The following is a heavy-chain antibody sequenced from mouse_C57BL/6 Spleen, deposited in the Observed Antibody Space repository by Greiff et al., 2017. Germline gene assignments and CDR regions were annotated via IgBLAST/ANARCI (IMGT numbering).Heavy chain of an antibody. CDR1: GYAFSSSW. Sequence: VQLQQSGPELVKPGASVKISCKASGYAFSSSWMNWVKQRPGKGLEWIGRIYPGDGDTNYNGKFKGKATLTADKSSSTAYMQLSSLTSEDSAVYFCARCPYYYGSIYAMDYWGQGTSVTVSS. D-gene: IGHD1-1*01. V-gene: IGHV1-82*01. CDR2: IYPGDGDT. CDR3: ARCPYYYGSIYAMDY. J-gene: IGHJ4*01.